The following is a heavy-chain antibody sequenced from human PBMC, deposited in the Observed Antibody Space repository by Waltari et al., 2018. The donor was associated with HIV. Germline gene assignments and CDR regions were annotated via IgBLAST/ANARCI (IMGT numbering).Heavy chain of an antibody. Sequence: QIQLVQSGGEMKQPGASVKVSCKASGYTFTSYAIGWVRRAPGQGLGWMGWVSGYTSKTIYAQRLQDRLIMTVDVSTRTAYMELRSLRSDDTAVYYCARVLSSLPLYFYYYGMDVWGQGTTVTVSS. D-gene: IGHD2-15*01. CDR1: GYTFTSYA. CDR2: VSGYTSKT. CDR3: ARVLSSLPLYFYYYGMDV. J-gene: IGHJ6*02. V-gene: IGHV1-18*01.